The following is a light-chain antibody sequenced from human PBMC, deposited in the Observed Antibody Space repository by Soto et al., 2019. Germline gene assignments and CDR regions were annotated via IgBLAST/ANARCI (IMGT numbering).Light chain of an antibody. CDR1: QGLSSY. V-gene: IGKV1-9*01. CDR3: QQVNNYPLT. CDR2: AAS. Sequence: IQLTQSPSSLSASVGDRVPITCRASQGLSSYLAWYQQKPGNAPKLLIYAASTLQSGVPSRFSGSGSETDVTLTLSSLQPEDFATYYCQQVNNYPLTCGGGTKVEI. J-gene: IGKJ4*01.